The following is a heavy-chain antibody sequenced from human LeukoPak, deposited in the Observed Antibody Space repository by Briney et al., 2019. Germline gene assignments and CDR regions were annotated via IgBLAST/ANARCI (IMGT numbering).Heavy chain of an antibody. J-gene: IGHJ4*02. CDR2: ITASGGTT. CDR1: GPTFSSYS. V-gene: IGHV3-23*01. CDR3: ARDSSSGWYHTN. Sequence: GGSLRLSCEGSGPTFSSYSMSCVRQAPGRGLEWFSGITASGGTTYYADSVTGRFTISRDNSKNTLYLQMNSLRAEDTAVYYCARDSSSGWYHTNWGQGTLVTVSS. D-gene: IGHD6-19*01.